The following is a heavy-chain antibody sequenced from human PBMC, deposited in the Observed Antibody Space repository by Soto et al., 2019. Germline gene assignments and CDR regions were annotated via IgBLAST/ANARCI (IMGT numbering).Heavy chain of an antibody. CDR3: ARGQEFGGNSDAFDV. J-gene: IGHJ3*01. D-gene: IGHD2-15*01. V-gene: IGHV1-69*15. CDR1: GGSFRRES. CDR2: ILPFFGTA. Sequence: QVQLVQSGAEVKKPGSSVKVSCQASGGSFRRESINWVRQAPGQGPEWMGNILPFFGTADYAQKFQGRVTRTADVSTTTVYMELSSLRSEDTAVYHCARGQEFGGNSDAFDVWGQGTMVIVSS.